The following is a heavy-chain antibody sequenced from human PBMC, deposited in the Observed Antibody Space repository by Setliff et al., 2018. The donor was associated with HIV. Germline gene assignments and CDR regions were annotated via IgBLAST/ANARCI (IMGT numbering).Heavy chain of an antibody. V-gene: IGHV1-18*01. Sequence: RASVKVSCKASGYSFTSYGISWVRQAPGQGLEWMGWISPYNGNTNYAQKLQGRITVTTDTSTNTAYMELRTLRSDDTAVYYCARVAYASLSSSWYLLDYYYYLDVWGKGTTVTVSS. CDR3: ARVAYASLSSSWYLLDYYYYLDV. J-gene: IGHJ6*03. CDR2: ISPYNGNT. D-gene: IGHD6-13*01. CDR1: GYSFTSYG.